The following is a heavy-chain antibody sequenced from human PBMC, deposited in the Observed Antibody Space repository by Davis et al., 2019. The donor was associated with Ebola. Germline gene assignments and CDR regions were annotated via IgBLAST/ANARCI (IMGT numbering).Heavy chain of an antibody. J-gene: IGHJ4*02. D-gene: IGHD1-1*01. V-gene: IGHV3-30*04. CDR3: ARALHDEGLDY. CDR1: GFTFSNHA. Sequence: GESLKISCVASGFTFSNHAMHWVRQAPGKGLEWVAVTSHNERERFYGESVQGRFTISRDNSENVLYLQMDSLRPDDTAIYFCARALHDEGLDYWGQGTPVTVSS. CDR2: TSHNERER.